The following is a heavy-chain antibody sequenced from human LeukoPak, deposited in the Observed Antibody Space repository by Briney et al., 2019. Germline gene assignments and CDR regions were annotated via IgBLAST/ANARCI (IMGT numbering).Heavy chain of an antibody. D-gene: IGHD3-22*01. Sequence: GASVKVSCKVSGYTLTELSMHWVRQAPGKGLEWMGGFDPEDGETIYAQKFQGRVTITADKSTSTAYMELSSLRSEDTAVYYCASWNYYDSSGRIDYWGQGTLVTVSS. J-gene: IGHJ4*02. CDR3: ASWNYYDSSGRIDY. V-gene: IGHV1-24*01. CDR1: GYTLTELS. CDR2: FDPEDGET.